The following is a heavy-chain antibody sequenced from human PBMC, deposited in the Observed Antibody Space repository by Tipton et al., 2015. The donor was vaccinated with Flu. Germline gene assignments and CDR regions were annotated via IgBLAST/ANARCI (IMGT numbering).Heavy chain of an antibody. D-gene: IGHD4-17*01. CDR3: DADGEAFDP. CDR2: VDYRGST. CDR1: GGSISNYNYY. Sequence: TLSLTCTVSGGSISNYNYYWGWIRQSPEKGLEWIGTVDYRGSTYYNPSLKSRVTISIVTSKNQFSLKLTSVTAADTAVYYCDADGEAFDPWGPGTLVTVSS. J-gene: IGHJ5*02. V-gene: IGHV4-39*07.